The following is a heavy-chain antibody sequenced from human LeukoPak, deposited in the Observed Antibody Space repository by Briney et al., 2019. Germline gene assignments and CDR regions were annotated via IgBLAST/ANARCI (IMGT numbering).Heavy chain of an antibody. J-gene: IGHJ4*02. CDR3: CTEFFGAYIY. Sequence: PGGSLRLSCAASGFTFSNAWMSWVRQAPGKGLEWVGRIKSNTDGGTTDFAAPVNGRFTISRDDSKTTLYLQMNSLKTEDTAVYFCCTEFFGAYIYWGQGILVTVSS. CDR1: GFTFSNAW. V-gene: IGHV3-15*01. CDR2: IKSNTDGGTT. D-gene: IGHD3-16*01.